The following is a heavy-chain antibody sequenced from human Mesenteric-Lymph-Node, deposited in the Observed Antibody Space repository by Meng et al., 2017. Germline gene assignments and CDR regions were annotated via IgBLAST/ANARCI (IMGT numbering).Heavy chain of an antibody. D-gene: IGHD3-3*01. CDR2: INTNTGNP. CDR1: GYTFTSYA. J-gene: IGHJ6*02. Sequence: ASVKVSCKASGYTFTSYAMNWVRQAPGQGLEWMGWINTNTGNPTYAQGFTGRFVFSLDTSVSTAYLQISSLKAEDTAVYYWARTQDYDFWSGYYTGWGYGMDVWGQGTTVTVSS. CDR3: ARTQDYDFWSGYYTGWGYGMDV. V-gene: IGHV7-4-1*02.